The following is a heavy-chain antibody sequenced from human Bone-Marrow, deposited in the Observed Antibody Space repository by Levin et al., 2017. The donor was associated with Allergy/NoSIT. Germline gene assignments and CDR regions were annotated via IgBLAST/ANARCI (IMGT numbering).Heavy chain of an antibody. CDR2: INWNGGST. D-gene: IGHD6-13*01. J-gene: IGHJ4*02. CDR1: GFTFDDYG. V-gene: IGHV3-20*04. Sequence: ASVKVSCAASGFTFDDYGMSWVRQAPGKGLEWVSGINWNGGSTGYADSVKGRFTISRDNAKNSLYLQMNSLRAEDTALYYCARDGPLTGYSSSWYPYYFDYWGQGTLVTVSS. CDR3: ARDGPLTGYSSSWYPYYFDY.